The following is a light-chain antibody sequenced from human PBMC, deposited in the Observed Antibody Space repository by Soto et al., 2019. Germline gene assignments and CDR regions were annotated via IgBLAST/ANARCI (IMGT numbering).Light chain of an antibody. CDR3: QQSHSTTIT. Sequence: DIQVTQSPPSLSASVGDRVTITCRATQDTRNYLNWYQVKPGKDPKLLIYDGSNLEIGVPSRFGGSGSGTDFTLTTSGLQTGDFATYYCQQSHSTTITFGQGTRLEIK. CDR1: QDTRNY. CDR2: DGS. J-gene: IGKJ5*01. V-gene: IGKV1-39*01.